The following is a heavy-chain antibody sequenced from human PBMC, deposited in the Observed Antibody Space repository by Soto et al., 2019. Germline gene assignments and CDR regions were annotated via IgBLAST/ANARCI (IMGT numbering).Heavy chain of an antibody. J-gene: IGHJ6*02. CDR1: GYTFTGYY. Sequence: ASVKVSCKASGYTFTGYYMHWVRQAPGQGLEWMGWINPNSGGTNYAQKFQGRVTMTRDTSISTAYMELSRLRSDDTAVYYCARQILVGYYCYYGMDVWGEGTTVPV. D-gene: IGHD2-15*01. V-gene: IGHV1-2*02. CDR2: INPNSGGT. CDR3: ARQILVGYYCYYGMDV.